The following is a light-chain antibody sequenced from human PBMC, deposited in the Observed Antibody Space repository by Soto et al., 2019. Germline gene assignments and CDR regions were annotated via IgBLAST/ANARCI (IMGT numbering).Light chain of an antibody. V-gene: IGLV2-11*01. CDR2: DVS. J-gene: IGLJ2*01. Sequence: QSALTQPRTVSGSPGQSVTISCTGTSSDVGGYNYVSWYQQHPGKAPKLMIYDVSKRPSGVPDRFSGSKSGNTASLTISGLQAEDEADYYCCSYAGRYTFAVFGGGTQLTVL. CDR1: SSDVGGYNY. CDR3: CSYAGRYTFAV.